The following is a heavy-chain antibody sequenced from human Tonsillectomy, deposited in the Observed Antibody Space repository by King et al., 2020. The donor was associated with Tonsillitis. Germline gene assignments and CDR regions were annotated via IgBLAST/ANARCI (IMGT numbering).Heavy chain of an antibody. D-gene: IGHD1-26*01. Sequence: QLQESGPGLVKPSQTLSLTCTVSGGSISSGNYYWSWIRQLPGKGLEGIGYIYYSGGASYNPSFEGRLTISVDTSNNQFSLNLSSVTAADTAVYYCARGPPSAGAIYYYGLDVWGQGTTVTVSS. CDR2: IYYSGGA. V-gene: IGHV4-31*03. J-gene: IGHJ6*02. CDR1: GGSISSGNYY. CDR3: ARGPPSAGAIYYYGLDV.